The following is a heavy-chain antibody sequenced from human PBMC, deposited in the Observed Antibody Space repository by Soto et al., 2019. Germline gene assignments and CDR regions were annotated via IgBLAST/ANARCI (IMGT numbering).Heavy chain of an antibody. CDR1: GFSLSTSGVG. Sequence: SGPTLVNPTQTLTLTCTFSGFSLSTSGVGVGWIRQPPGKALEWLALIYWDDDKRYSPSLKSRLTITKDTSKNQVVLTMTHMDPVDTATYYCAHSYSSIAARPGDWFDPWGQGTLVTVSS. CDR2: IYWDDDK. D-gene: IGHD6-6*01. CDR3: AHSYSSIAARPGDWFDP. J-gene: IGHJ5*02. V-gene: IGHV2-5*02.